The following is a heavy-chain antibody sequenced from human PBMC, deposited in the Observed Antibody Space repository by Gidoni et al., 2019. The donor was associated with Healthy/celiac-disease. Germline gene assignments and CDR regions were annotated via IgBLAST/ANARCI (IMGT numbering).Heavy chain of an antibody. J-gene: IGHJ6*03. CDR2: ISAYNGNT. Sequence: QVQLVQSGAEVKKPGASVKVSCKASGYTFTSYGISWVRQAPGQGLEWMGGISAYNGNTHSAQPLQGRVTMTTDTSTSTAYMELRSLRSDDTAVYYCARAYDYSNPSWYYYYYMDVWGKGTTVTVSS. CDR1: GYTFTSYG. CDR3: ARAYDYSNPSWYYYYYMDV. V-gene: IGHV1-18*01. D-gene: IGHD4-4*01.